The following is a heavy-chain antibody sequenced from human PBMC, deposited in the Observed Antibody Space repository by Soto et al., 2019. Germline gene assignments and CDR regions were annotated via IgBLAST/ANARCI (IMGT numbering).Heavy chain of an antibody. CDR1: GDSVSNGENY. V-gene: IGHV4-30-4*01. D-gene: IGHD3-22*01. CDR3: DRTLRLNYYEKGAFHSYWYFDL. CDR2: IYYSGTT. Sequence: TWQTLSLTSSVSGDSVSNGENYWSWIRQPRGKGLDWIGYIYYSGTTYYNTSLGSRSRMSGDTSKKQFSLILNSVTPADTAIYYCDRTLRLNYYEKGAFHSYWYFDLWGRRTLDSVSS. J-gene: IGHJ2*01.